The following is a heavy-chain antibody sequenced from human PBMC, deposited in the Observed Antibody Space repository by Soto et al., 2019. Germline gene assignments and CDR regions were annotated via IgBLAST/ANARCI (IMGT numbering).Heavy chain of an antibody. CDR1: GGTFSSYA. J-gene: IGHJ6*02. CDR2: IIPIFGTA. D-gene: IGHD1-26*01. CDR3: ARTSGSYKYYYYYGMDV. V-gene: IGHV1-69*13. Sequence: SVKVSCKASGGTFSSYAVSWVRQAPGQGLEWMGGIIPIFGTANYAQKFQGRVTITADESTSTAYMELSSLRSEDTAVYYCARTSGSYKYYYYYGMDVWGQGTTVTVSS.